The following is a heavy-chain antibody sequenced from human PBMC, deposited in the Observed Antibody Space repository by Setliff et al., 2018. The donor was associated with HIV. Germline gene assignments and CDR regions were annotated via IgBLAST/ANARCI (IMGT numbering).Heavy chain of an antibody. D-gene: IGHD2-2*01. Sequence: SETMSLTCTVSDDSISSNYWSWVRQSAGKGLEWVGRIYTGGRTNYNPSLKGRVTMSLDTSRKQFSLRLISVTAADTAVYYCARAPSGRAPAPARATHYYGLDLWGPGTTVTVSS. CDR3: ARAPSGRAPAPARATHYYGLDL. CDR1: DDSISSNY. J-gene: IGHJ6*01. CDR2: IYTGGRT. V-gene: IGHV4-4*07.